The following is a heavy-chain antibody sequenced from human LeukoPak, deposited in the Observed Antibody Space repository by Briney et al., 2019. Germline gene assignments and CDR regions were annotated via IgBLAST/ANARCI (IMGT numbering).Heavy chain of an antibody. V-gene: IGHV1-24*01. CDR3: ATRLDDSSGYHPAYYFDY. Sequence: ASVKVSCKVSGYTLTELSMHWVRQAPGKGLEWMGGFDPEDGETIYAQKFQGRVTMTEDTSTDTAYTELSSLRSEDTAVYYCATRLDDSSGYHPAYYFDYWGQGTLVTVSS. D-gene: IGHD3-22*01. CDR2: FDPEDGET. CDR1: GYTLTELS. J-gene: IGHJ4*02.